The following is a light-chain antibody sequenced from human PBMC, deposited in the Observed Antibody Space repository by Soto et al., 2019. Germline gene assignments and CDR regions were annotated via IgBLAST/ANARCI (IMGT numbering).Light chain of an antibody. CDR2: DAS. V-gene: IGKV3-11*01. Sequence: EIVLTQSPATLSLSPGERATLSCRASQSVSIYLAWYQQKPGQSPTLLIYDASNRVIGIPARFSGSGSGTDVSLTISSLEPEDFAVYYCQQRSSCPFTFGGGTKVEIK. J-gene: IGKJ4*01. CDR3: QQRSSCPFT. CDR1: QSVSIY.